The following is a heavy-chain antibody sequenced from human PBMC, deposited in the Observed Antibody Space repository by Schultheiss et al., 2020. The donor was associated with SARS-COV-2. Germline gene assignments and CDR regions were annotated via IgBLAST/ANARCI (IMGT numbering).Heavy chain of an antibody. D-gene: IGHD3-10*01. CDR3: ARESLVVRGVNVGFDYYYYGMDV. V-gene: IGHV4-4*07. Sequence: SETLSLTCTVSGGSISSYYWSWIRQPAGKGLEWIGRIYTSGSTNYNPSLKSRVTMSVDTSKNQFSLKLSSVTAADTAVYYCARESLVVRGVNVGFDYYYYGMDVWGQGTTVTVSS. J-gene: IGHJ6*02. CDR2: IYTSGST. CDR1: GGSISSYY.